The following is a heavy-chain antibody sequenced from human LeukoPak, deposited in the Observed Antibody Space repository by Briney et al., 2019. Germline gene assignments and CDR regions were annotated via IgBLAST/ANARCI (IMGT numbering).Heavy chain of an antibody. CDR1: GGSLSGYY. D-gene: IGHD4-17*01. V-gene: IGHV4-34*01. CDR3: ASSGDYPLDY. Sequence: SETLSLTCAVYGGSLSGYYWSWIRQPPGKGLEWIGEINHSGSTNYNPSLKSRVTISVDTSKNQISLKLSSVTAADTAVYYCASSGDYPLDYWGQGTLVTVSS. CDR2: INHSGST. J-gene: IGHJ4*02.